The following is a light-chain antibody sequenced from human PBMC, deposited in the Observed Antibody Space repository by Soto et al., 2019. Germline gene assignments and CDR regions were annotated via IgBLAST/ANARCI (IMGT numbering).Light chain of an antibody. CDR3: CSYAGNNWV. CDR1: SSDVGRFNY. CDR2: DVS. Sequence: QSALTQPRSVSGSPGQSVTISCTGTSSDVGRFNYVSWYQQYPGKAPKLMIYDVSKRPSGVPDRFSGSKSGNTASLTISGLQGEDEADYYCCSYAGNNWVFGGGTKVTVL. V-gene: IGLV2-11*01. J-gene: IGLJ3*02.